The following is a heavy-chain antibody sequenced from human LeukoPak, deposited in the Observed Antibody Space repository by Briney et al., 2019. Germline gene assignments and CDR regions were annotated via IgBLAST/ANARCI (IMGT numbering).Heavy chain of an antibody. D-gene: IGHD6-19*01. CDR1: GYTFTDYY. CDR3: ARFRLAASVAGPRDYYYMDV. V-gene: IGHV1-2*02. CDR2: INPNSGDT. Sequence: ASVKVSCKASGYTFTDYYMHWVRQAPGQGLEWMGWINPNSGDTNYAQKFQGRVTMTRDTSIRTAYMELSRLRSDDTAVYYCARFRLAASVAGPRDYYYMDVWGKGTTVTVSS. J-gene: IGHJ6*03.